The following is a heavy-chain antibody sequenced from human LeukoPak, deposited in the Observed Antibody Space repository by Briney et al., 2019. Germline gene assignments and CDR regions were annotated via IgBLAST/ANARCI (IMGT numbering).Heavy chain of an antibody. Sequence: GGSLRLSCAASGFTFSNAWMSWVRQAPGKGLEWVGRIKSKTGGGTTDYAAPVKGRFTISRDDSKNTLYLQMNSLKTEDTAVYYCTTDSSGWFDPWGQGTLVTVSS. CDR3: TTDSSGWFDP. CDR1: GFTFSNAW. D-gene: IGHD6-19*01. CDR2: IKSKTGGGTT. V-gene: IGHV3-15*01. J-gene: IGHJ5*02.